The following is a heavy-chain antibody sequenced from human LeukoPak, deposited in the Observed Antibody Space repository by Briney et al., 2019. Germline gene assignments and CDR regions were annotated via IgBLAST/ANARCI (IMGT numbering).Heavy chain of an antibody. CDR3: AKDSGGYSGYATGSYFDS. D-gene: IGHD5-12*01. J-gene: IGHJ4*02. Sequence: GGSLRLSCAASGFTVSSNYIWVRQAPGKGLEWVSVIYSGGSTYYADSVKGRFTISRDNSKNTLYLQMNSLRAEDTAVYYCAKDSGGYSGYATGSYFDSWGQGTLVTVSS. CDR2: IYSGGST. V-gene: IGHV3-53*05. CDR1: GFTVSSNY.